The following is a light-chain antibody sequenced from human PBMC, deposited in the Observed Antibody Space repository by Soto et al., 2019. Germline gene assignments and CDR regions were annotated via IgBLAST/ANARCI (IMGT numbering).Light chain of an antibody. Sequence: EIVLTQSPATLSLSPGERATLSCRASQSVSSLLAWYQQKPGQAPRLLIYDASNRATGIPARFSGSGSGTDFTLTINSLEPEDFAVYYCQQRYSWPPGPFTFGPGTKVDIK. J-gene: IGKJ3*01. CDR2: DAS. CDR3: QQRYSWPPGPFT. V-gene: IGKV3-11*01. CDR1: QSVSSL.